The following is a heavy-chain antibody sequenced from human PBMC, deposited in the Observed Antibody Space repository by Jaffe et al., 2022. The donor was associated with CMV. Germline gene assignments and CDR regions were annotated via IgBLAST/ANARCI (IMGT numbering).Heavy chain of an antibody. V-gene: IGHV4-59*08. D-gene: IGHD6-19*01. Sequence: QVQLQESGPGLVKPSETLSLICSVSGGSISSQYLSWIRQPPGKGLEWIGYIHYSGSSTYNPSLKNRVTMSVDASKNQFSLNLNSVTAADTAVYYCATGGWSNERWGQGTLVTVSS. CDR2: IHYSGSS. J-gene: IGHJ4*02. CDR3: ATGGWSNER. CDR1: GGSISSQY.